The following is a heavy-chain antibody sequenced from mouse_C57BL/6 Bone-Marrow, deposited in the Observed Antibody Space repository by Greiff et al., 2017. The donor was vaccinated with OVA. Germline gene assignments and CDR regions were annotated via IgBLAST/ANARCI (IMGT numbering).Heavy chain of an antibody. D-gene: IGHD1-1*01. J-gene: IGHJ2*01. V-gene: IGHV1-64*01. Sequence: VQLQQSGAELVKPGASVKLSCKASGYTFTSYWMPWVKQRPGQGLEWIGMIHPNSGSTNYNEKFKSKATLTVDKSSSTAYMQLSSLTSEDSAVYYCARRDYYGSSYIFDYWGQGTTLTVSS. CDR2: IHPNSGST. CDR1: GYTFTSYW. CDR3: ARRDYYGSSYIFDY.